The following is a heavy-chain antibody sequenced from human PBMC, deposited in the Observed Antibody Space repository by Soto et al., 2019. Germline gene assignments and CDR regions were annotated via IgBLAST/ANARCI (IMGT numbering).Heavy chain of an antibody. D-gene: IGHD2-2*01. CDR2: IIPIPGTA. CDR1: GGTFGSYA. Sequence: QVQLVQSGAEVKKPGSSVKVSCKASGGTFGSYAISWVRQAPGQGLEWMGGIIPIPGTANYAQKFQDRVTIAADESTSTDYMELSSLRSEDTAVYYCARSQGSSTSLEIYYYYYYGMAVWGQGTTVTVSS. J-gene: IGHJ6*02. V-gene: IGHV1-69*01. CDR3: ARSQGSSTSLEIYYYYYYGMAV.